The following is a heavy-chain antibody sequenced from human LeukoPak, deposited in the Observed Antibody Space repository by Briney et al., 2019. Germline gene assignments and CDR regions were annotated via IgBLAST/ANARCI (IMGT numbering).Heavy chain of an antibody. Sequence: SETLSLTCTVSGGSISSFYWSWIRQPPGKGLEWIGYIYHSGGTNYNPSLKSRVTISVDTSRNQFSLRLSSVTAADTAVYYCARHSGAGTGFVYWGQGTLVTVSS. J-gene: IGHJ4*02. CDR1: GGSISSFY. D-gene: IGHD6-19*01. CDR3: ARHSGAGTGFVY. V-gene: IGHV4-59*08. CDR2: IYHSGGT.